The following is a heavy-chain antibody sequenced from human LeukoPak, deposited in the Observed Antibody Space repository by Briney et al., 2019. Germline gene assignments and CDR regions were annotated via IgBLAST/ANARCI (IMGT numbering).Heavy chain of an antibody. J-gene: IGHJ4*02. Sequence: ASVKVSCTASGYTFTGYYMHWVRQAPGQGLEGMGWINPNSGGTNYAQKFQGRVTMTRDTSISTAYMELSRLRSDDTAVYYCARGSTRAMVIGYWGQGTLVTVSS. V-gene: IGHV1-2*02. CDR3: ARGSTRAMVIGY. CDR1: GYTFTGYY. D-gene: IGHD5-18*01. CDR2: INPNSGGT.